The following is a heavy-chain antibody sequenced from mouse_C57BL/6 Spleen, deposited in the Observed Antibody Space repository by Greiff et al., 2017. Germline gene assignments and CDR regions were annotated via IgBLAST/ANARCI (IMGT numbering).Heavy chain of an antibody. CDR2: IDPNSGGT. D-gene: IGHD1-1*01. V-gene: IGHV1-72*01. J-gene: IGHJ4*01. CDR3: ARFPPYYYGSSDYAMDY. Sequence: QVQLQQPGAELVKPGASVKLSCKASGYTFTSYWMHWVKQRPGRGLEWIGRIDPNSGGTKYNEKFKSKATLTVDKPSSTAYMQRSSLTSEDSAVYYCARFPPYYYGSSDYAMDYWGQGTSVTVSS. CDR1: GYTFTSYW.